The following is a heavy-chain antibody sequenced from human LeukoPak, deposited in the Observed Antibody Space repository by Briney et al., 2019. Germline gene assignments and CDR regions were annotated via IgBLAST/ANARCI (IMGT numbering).Heavy chain of an antibody. Sequence: SETLSLTCTVSGGSICSGGDYWNWIRQHPEKGLEWIGYIYYSGTTYYNPSLKSRISISVDTSKNQFSLKLSSVTAADTAVYYCARNSSTLRYYSGVDCYSNWFDPWGQGTLVTVSS. CDR2: IYYSGTT. V-gene: IGHV4-31*03. CDR3: ARNSSTLRYYSGVDCYSNWFDP. CDR1: GGSICSGGDY. J-gene: IGHJ5*02. D-gene: IGHD2-15*01.